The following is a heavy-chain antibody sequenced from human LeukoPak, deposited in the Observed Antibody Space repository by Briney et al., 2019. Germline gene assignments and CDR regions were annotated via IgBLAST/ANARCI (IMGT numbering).Heavy chain of an antibody. CDR1: GASMTNTY. J-gene: IGHJ3*02. V-gene: IGHV4-59*08. CDR2: IFNTGHT. D-gene: IGHD3-22*01. Sequence: PSATLPLTCTVSGASMTNTYWSWIRQPPGKGPEWIGYIFNTGHTNYNPSLKSRVTISVDTSKNQFSLKLISVTAADTAVYYCARGGHYYDSSGQSDAFDIWGQGTTVTVSS. CDR3: ARGGHYYDSSGQSDAFDI.